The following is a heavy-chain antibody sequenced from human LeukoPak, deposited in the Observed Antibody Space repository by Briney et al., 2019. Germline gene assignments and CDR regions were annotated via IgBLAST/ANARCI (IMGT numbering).Heavy chain of an antibody. D-gene: IGHD5-18*01. Sequence: PSETLSLTCTVSGGSISSYYWNWIRQPPGQGLEWIGYIYYSGSTNYNRSHKSRVTISVDTSKDQFSLHLTSVTAADTAMYYCARSSYGYNWFDPWGQGTLVTVSS. V-gene: IGHV4-59*08. J-gene: IGHJ5*02. CDR3: ARSSYGYNWFDP. CDR1: GGSISSYY. CDR2: IYYSGST.